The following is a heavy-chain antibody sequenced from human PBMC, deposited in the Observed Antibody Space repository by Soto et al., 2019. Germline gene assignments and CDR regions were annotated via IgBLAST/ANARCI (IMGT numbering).Heavy chain of an antibody. CDR1: GFTFSSYS. V-gene: IGHV3-21*01. CDR2: ISSSSSYI. D-gene: IGHD1-1*01. Sequence: EVQLVESGGGLVKPGGSLRLSCAASGFTFSSYSMNWVRQAPGKGLEWVSSISSSSSYIYYADSVKGRFTISRDNAKNSLYLQMNSLRAEDTAVYYCARASGTTHRGYDMDVWGQGTTVTVSS. CDR3: ARASGTTHRGYDMDV. J-gene: IGHJ6*02.